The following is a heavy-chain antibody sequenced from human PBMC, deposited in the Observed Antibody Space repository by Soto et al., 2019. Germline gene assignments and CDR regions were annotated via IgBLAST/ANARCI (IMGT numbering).Heavy chain of an antibody. J-gene: IGHJ6*02. CDR1: GGTFISYA. D-gene: IGHD3-3*01. Sequence: QVQLVQSGAAVKKPGSSVKVSCKASGGTFISYAISWVRQAPGQGLEWMGGIMTIFGTANYAQKFQGRVTITADKSTSTAYMELSSLRSEDTAVYYCERGEVISVLFGYYYYGMDGWGQGTTVTVSS. CDR3: ERGEVISVLFGYYYYGMDG. V-gene: IGHV1-69*06. CDR2: IMTIFGTA.